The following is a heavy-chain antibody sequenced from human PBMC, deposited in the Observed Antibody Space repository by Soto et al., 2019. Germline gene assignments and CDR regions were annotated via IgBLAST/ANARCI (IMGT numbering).Heavy chain of an antibody. V-gene: IGHV4-4*02. CDR3: ARHIAVRRTRGFDF. Sequence: QVQLQESGPGLVKPSGTLSLTCAVSGGSISDNWWSWVRQPPGKGLEWIGEISHTGTTHYNPSLWRRVTISIGKSKYHFSLNLSSVTDADTAVYYCARHIAVRRTRGFDFWGQGTLVTVFS. J-gene: IGHJ4*02. CDR2: ISHTGTT. CDR1: GGSISDNW. D-gene: IGHD2-21*01.